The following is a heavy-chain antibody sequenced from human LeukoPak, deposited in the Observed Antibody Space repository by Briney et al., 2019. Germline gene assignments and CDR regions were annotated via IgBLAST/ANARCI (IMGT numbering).Heavy chain of an antibody. Sequence: ASVKVSCKASGFTFTSFGFSWVRQAPGQGLEWMGWINPNSGGTNSAQKFQGRVTMTRDTSISTAYMELRRLRSNDTAVYYCARDQKVGVTPYFGMDVWGQGTTVTVSS. J-gene: IGHJ6*02. CDR3: ARDQKVGVTPYFGMDV. CDR2: INPNSGGT. V-gene: IGHV1-2*02. CDR1: GFTFTSFG. D-gene: IGHD1-26*01.